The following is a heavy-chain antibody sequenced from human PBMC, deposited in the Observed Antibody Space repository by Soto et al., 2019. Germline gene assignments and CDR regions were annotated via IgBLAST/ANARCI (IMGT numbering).Heavy chain of an antibody. V-gene: IGHV1-3*01. Sequence: ASVKVSCKASGYTFTSYAMHWVRQAPGQRLEWMGWINAGNGNTKYSQKFQGRVTITRDTSASTAYMDLSSLRSEDTAVYYCARAGCDGGRCYTLVGLRYGMGVCSRGPTVTASS. D-gene: IGHD2-15*01. CDR1: GYTFTSYA. J-gene: IGHJ6*02. CDR2: INAGNGNT. CDR3: ARAGCDGGRCYTLVGLRYGMGV.